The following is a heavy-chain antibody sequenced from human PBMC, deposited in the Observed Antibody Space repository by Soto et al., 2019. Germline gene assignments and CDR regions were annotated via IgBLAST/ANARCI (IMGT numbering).Heavy chain of an antibody. J-gene: IGHJ4*02. CDR3: ARVGGDYYDSSGPNGPVDY. Sequence: QVQLIQSGAEVKKPGSSVKVSCKAYGGTFSRYAISWVRQAPGQGLEWMGGITPIFGTANYAQKFQGRVAVTADESTRTSYMELSRLRSDDTAVYYCARVGGDYYDSSGPNGPVDYWGQGTLVTVSS. CDR1: GGTFSRYA. CDR2: ITPIFGTA. V-gene: IGHV1-69*01. D-gene: IGHD3-22*01.